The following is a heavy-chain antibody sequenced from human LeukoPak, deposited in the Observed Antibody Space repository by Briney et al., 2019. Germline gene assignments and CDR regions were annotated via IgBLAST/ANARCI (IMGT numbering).Heavy chain of an antibody. D-gene: IGHD4-17*01. CDR1: GGSISSSSYY. CDR2: IYYSGST. V-gene: IGHV4-39*07. Sequence: PSETLSLTCTVSGGSISSSSYYWGWIRQPPGKGLEWIGSIYYSGSTYYNPSLKSRVTISVDTSKNQFSLKLSSVTAADTAVYYCARVVGYGDYVVVRTDAFDIWGQGTMVTVSS. J-gene: IGHJ3*02. CDR3: ARVVGYGDYVVVRTDAFDI.